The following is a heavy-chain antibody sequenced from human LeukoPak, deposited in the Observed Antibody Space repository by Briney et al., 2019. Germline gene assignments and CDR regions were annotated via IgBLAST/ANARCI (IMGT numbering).Heavy chain of an antibody. D-gene: IGHD3-3*01. CDR1: GYTFTSYD. CDR2: MNPNSGNT. V-gene: IGHV1-8*01. Sequence: GASVKVSCKASGYTFTSYDINWVRQATGQGLEWMGWMNPNSGNTGYAQKFQGRVTMTRNTSISTAYMELSSLRSEDTAVYYCARGRSLRPRFLEWYIPSYYYGMDVWGQGTTVTVSS. J-gene: IGHJ6*02. CDR3: ARGRSLRPRFLEWYIPSYYYGMDV.